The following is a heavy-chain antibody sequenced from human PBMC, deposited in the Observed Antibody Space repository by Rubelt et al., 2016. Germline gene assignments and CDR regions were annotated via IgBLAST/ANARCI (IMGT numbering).Heavy chain of an antibody. CDR1: GYTFTSYG. Sequence: QVQLVQSGAEVKKPGASVKVSCKASGYTFTSYGISWVRQAPGQGLEWMGWISAYNGNTNYAQKLQGRVTMTQDTSPSTAYMVLRSLGSDDTAVYYCARDVGGNSVLYYFDYWGQGTLVTVSS. CDR3: ARDVGGNSVLYYFDY. V-gene: IGHV1-18*01. J-gene: IGHJ4*02. D-gene: IGHD4-23*01. CDR2: ISAYNGNT.